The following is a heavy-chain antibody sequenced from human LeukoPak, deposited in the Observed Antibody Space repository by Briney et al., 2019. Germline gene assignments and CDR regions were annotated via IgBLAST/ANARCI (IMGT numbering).Heavy chain of an antibody. CDR1: GGSVSSGSYY. J-gene: IGHJ5*02. CDR3: ASGPLNWFDP. CDR2: IYYSGST. V-gene: IGHV4-39*01. Sequence: SETLSLTCTVSGGSVSSGSYYWSWIRQPPGKGLEWIGSIYYSGSTYYNPSLKSRVTISVDTSKNQFSLKLSSVTAADTAVYYCASGPLNWFDPWGQGTLVTVSS.